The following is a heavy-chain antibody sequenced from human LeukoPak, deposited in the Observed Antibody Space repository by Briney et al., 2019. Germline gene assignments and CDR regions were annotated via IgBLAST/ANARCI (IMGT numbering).Heavy chain of an antibody. D-gene: IGHD2-2*01. V-gene: IGHV4-39*01. CDR1: GGSISSSSYY. Sequence: PSETLSLTCTVSGGSISSSSYYWGWIRQPPGKGLEWIGSIYYSGSTYYNPSLKSRVTISVDTSKNQFSLKLSSVTAADTAVYYCFRTGVEYCSSTSCYGTFDYWGQGTLVTVSS. J-gene: IGHJ4*02. CDR3: FRTGVEYCSSTSCYGTFDY. CDR2: IYYSGST.